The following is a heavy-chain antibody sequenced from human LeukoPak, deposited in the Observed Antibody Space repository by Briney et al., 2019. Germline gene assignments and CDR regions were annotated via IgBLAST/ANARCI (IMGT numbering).Heavy chain of an antibody. CDR1: GFTFDDYA. CDR2: IKSDGSEK. D-gene: IGHD1-26*01. V-gene: IGHV3-7*01. CDR3: GRDNIYLSIPGIDAFDI. Sequence: GGSLRLSCAASGFTFDDYAMHWVRQAPGKGLEWVANIKSDGSEKYYMDSVKGRFTISRDNADNSLYLQMNSLRAEDTALYYCGRDNIYLSIPGIDAFDIWGQGTMVTVSS. J-gene: IGHJ3*02.